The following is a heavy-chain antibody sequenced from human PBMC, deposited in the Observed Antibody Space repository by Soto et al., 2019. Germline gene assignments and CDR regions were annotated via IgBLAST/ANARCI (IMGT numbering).Heavy chain of an antibody. CDR2: IYYSGST. D-gene: IGHD3-22*01. V-gene: IGHV4-59*08. CDR3: ARLRYYYDSSGYYHYFDY. J-gene: IGHJ4*02. CDR1: GGSISSYY. Sequence: PSETLSLTCTVSGGSISSYYWSWIRQPPGKGLEWIGYIYYSGSTNYNPSLKSRVTISVDTSKNQFSLKLSSVTAADTAVYYCARLRYYYDSSGYYHYFDYWGQGTLVTVSS.